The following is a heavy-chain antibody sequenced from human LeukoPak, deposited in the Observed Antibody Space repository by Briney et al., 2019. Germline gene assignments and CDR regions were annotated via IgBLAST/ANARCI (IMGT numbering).Heavy chain of an antibody. J-gene: IGHJ4*02. Sequence: GGSLRLSCAASGFTFSSYAMSWVRQAPGKGLEWVSAISGSGVSTYYAGSVKGRFTISRDNSRTTLYLEMNSLRAEDTAVYYCAKEEGGDYYGSGNYYNAIDYWGQGTLVTVSS. V-gene: IGHV3-23*01. D-gene: IGHD3-10*01. CDR2: ISGSGVST. CDR3: AKEEGGDYYGSGNYYNAIDY. CDR1: GFTFSSYA.